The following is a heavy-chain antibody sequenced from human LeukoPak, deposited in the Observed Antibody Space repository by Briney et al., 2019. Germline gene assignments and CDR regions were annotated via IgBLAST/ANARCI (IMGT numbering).Heavy chain of an antibody. CDR2: ISDNGGRT. CDR3: AKGYSSGWSEGFLDY. D-gene: IGHD6-19*01. CDR1: GFTFRSYA. V-gene: IGHV3-23*01. J-gene: IGHJ4*02. Sequence: GSLRPSCAASGFTFRSYAMSWVRQAPAKGLGWVSSISDNGGRTYHADSVKGRFTISRDSSKQTLFLQMNSLSVEDRPVYLCAKGYSSGWSEGFLDYWGQGTLVTVSS.